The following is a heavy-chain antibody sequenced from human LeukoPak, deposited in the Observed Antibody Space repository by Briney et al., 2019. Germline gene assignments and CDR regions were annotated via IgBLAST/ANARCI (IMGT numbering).Heavy chain of an antibody. CDR2: MNPNSGNT. D-gene: IGHD1-26*01. V-gene: IGHV1-8*01. CDR1: GYTFTSYD. Sequence: GASVKVSCKASGYTFTSYDINWVRQATGQGLEWMGWMNPNSGNTGYAQKFQGRVTMTRNTSISTAYMELSSLRSEDTAVYYCARGFRQWELLGLDYWGQGTLVTVSS. J-gene: IGHJ4*02. CDR3: ARGFRQWELLGLDY.